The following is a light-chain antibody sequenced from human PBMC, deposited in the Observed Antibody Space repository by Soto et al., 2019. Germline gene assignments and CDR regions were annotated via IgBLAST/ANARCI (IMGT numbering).Light chain of an antibody. CDR1: QSVNNNY. J-gene: IGKJ3*01. Sequence: EIVMTQSPGTLSLSPGEGATLSCRASQSVNNNYLAWYQQRPGQAPTVLIFDTSRRATGVPDRFGGSGSGTDFTLRISRVEPDDFAVYYCQQYGSSQFTFGPGTKVNIK. CDR3: QQYGSSQFT. V-gene: IGKV3-20*01. CDR2: DTS.